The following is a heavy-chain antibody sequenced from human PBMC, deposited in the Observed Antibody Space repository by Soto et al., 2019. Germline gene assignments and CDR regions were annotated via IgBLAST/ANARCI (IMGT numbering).Heavy chain of an antibody. V-gene: IGHV1-69*12. D-gene: IGHD1-26*01. CDR2: IIPIFGTA. CDR1: GGTFSSYA. J-gene: IGHJ3*02. CDR3: ARDYGVYSGSHRAFDI. Sequence: QVQLVQSGAEVKQPGSSVKVSCKASGGTFSSYAISWVRQAPGQGLEWMGGIIPIFGTANYAQKFQGRVTITADEXTXXAYMELSSLRSEDTAVYYCARDYGVYSGSHRAFDIWGQGTMVTVSS.